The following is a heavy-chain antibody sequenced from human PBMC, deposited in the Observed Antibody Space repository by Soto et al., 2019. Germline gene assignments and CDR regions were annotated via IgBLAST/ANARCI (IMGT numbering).Heavy chain of an antibody. V-gene: IGHV1-69*01. Sequence: QVQLVQSGAEVKKPGSSVKVSCKASGGTFSSYDISWVRQAPGQGLECMGGIIPISGTANYAQKFQGRVTITADESTRKAYMELRSLRSEDTAQYYCARDGTIAVVAAAMPGHYYYRMAVSGQGTTVTFS. CDR3: ARDGTIAVVAAAMPGHYYYRMAV. CDR2: IIPISGTA. J-gene: IGHJ6*02. CDR1: GGTFSSYD. D-gene: IGHD2-2*01.